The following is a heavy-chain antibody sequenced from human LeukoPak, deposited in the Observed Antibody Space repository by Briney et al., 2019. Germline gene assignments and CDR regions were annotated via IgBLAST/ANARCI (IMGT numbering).Heavy chain of an antibody. CDR2: IYYSGST. J-gene: IGHJ5*02. V-gene: IGHV4-31*03. CDR1: GASISSGGHY. Sequence: PSQTLSLTCTVSGASISSGGHYWSWIPPHPGRGLDWVGYIYYSGSTYYNPSLKSRVTISVDTTKKQFSLNLSSVTAADTAVYYCARAPIVGDTGGSFDPWGQGTLVSVSS. D-gene: IGHD1-26*01. CDR3: ARAPIVGDTGGSFDP.